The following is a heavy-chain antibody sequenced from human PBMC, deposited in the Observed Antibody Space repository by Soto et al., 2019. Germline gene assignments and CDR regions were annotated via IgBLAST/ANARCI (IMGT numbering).Heavy chain of an antibody. CDR3: ASRPNYSGSYLYYFDY. J-gene: IGHJ4*02. D-gene: IGHD1-26*01. CDR1: GGYISPYY. Sequence: SETLSLTCAVSGGYISPYYWSWIRQPPGKGLEWIGYIFYSGNTNYNPSLRSRVTISVDRSKNQFSLKLSSVTAADTAVYYCASRPNYSGSYLYYFDYWGQGTLVTVS. V-gene: IGHV4-59*12. CDR2: IFYSGNT.